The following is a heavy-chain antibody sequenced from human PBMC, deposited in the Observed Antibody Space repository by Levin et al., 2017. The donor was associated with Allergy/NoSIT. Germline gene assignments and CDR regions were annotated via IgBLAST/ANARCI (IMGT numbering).Heavy chain of an antibody. V-gene: IGHV3-7*01. CDR2: IKQDGSEK. D-gene: IGHD6-19*01. Sequence: AGGSLRLSCAASGFTFSSYWMSWVRQAPGKGLEWVANIKQDGSEKYYVDSVKGRFTISRDNAKNSLYLQMNSLRAEDTAVYYCARTIAVAGTGWFDPWGQGTLVTVSS. CDR3: ARTIAVAGTGWFDP. CDR1: GFTFSSYW. J-gene: IGHJ5*02.